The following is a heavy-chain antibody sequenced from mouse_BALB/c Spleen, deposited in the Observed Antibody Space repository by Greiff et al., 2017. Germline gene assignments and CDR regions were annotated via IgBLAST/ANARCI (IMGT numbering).Heavy chain of an antibody. D-gene: IGHD1-1*01. CDR1: GDSITSGY. V-gene: IGHV3-8*02. J-gene: IGHJ1*01. CDR3: ARSPHYYGSSPYWYFDV. Sequence: EVKLMESGPSLVKPSQTLSLTCSVTGDSITSGYWNWIRKFPGNKLEYMGYISYSGSTYYNPSLKSRISITRDTSKNQYYLQLNSVTTEDTATYYCARSPHYYGSSPYWYFDVWGAGTTVTVSS. CDR2: ISYSGST.